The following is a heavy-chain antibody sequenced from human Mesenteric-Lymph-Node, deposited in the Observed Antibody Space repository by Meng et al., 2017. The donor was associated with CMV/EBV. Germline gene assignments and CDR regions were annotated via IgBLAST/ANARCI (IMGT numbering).Heavy chain of an antibody. V-gene: IGHV1-69*02. CDR3: ARRDLRISNWFDP. CDR2: IIPILGIA. CDR1: GGTFSSYT. Sequence: SVKVSCKASGGTFSSYTISWVRQAPGQGLEWMGRIIPILGIANYAQKFQGRVTITADKSTSTAYMELSSLRSEDTAVYYCARRDLRISNWFDPWGQGTLVTVSS. J-gene: IGHJ5*02. D-gene: IGHD4-17*01.